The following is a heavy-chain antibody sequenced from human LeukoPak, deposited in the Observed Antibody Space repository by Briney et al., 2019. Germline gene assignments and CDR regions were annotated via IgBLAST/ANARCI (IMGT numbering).Heavy chain of an antibody. CDR1: GFTFTSSA. D-gene: IGHD3-22*01. Sequence: GASVKVSCKASGFTFTSSAVQWVRQARGQRLEWIGWIVVGSGNTNYAQKFQERATITRDMSTSTAYMELSSLRSEDTAVYYCAADPAYYYDSSGPDYWGQGTLVTVSS. CDR2: IVVGSGNT. J-gene: IGHJ4*02. CDR3: AADPAYYYDSSGPDY. V-gene: IGHV1-58*01.